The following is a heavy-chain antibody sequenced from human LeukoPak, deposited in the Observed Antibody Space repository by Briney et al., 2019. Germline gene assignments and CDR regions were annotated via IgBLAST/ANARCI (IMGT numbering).Heavy chain of an antibody. Sequence: GGSLRLSCAASGFTFSSYAMSWVRQAPGKGLECVSAISGGGDGTSYADSVKGRFTISRDNSKNTLYLQMNSLRAEDTAVYYCAKGLGVVKGAFHIWGQGTTVTVSS. D-gene: IGHD3-3*01. V-gene: IGHV3-23*01. J-gene: IGHJ3*02. CDR2: ISGGGDGT. CDR3: AKGLGVVKGAFHI. CDR1: GFTFSSYA.